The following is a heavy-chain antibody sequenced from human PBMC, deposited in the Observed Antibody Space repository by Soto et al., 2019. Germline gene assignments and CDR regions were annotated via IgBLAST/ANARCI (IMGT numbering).Heavy chain of an antibody. CDR3: ARGEQQLAYYYYGMDV. CDR2: ISYDGSNK. D-gene: IGHD6-13*01. V-gene: IGHV3-30-3*01. CDR1: GFTFSSYA. J-gene: IGHJ6*02. Sequence: GGSLRLSCAASGFTFSSYAMHWVRQAPGKGLEWVAVISYDGSNKYYADSVKGRFTISRDNSKNTLYLQMNSLRAEDTAVYYCARGEQQLAYYYYGMDVWGQGTTVTVSS.